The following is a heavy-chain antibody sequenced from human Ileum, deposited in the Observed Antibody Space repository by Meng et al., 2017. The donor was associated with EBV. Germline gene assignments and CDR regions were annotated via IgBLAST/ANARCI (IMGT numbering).Heavy chain of an antibody. CDR3: AVEGGKVGGH. CDR1: GGYFKSLL. CDR2: VAPVFTST. J-gene: IGHJ4*02. Sequence: QVQVVLSGAGANETGSCEDISCRSSGGYFKSLLFSSGRVLPGKGLEWMGRVAPVFTSTLYAKHFKDRVTITAAETTNTDFMESEDLEADYTAIFYCAVEGGKVGGHWGPGTLVTVSS. V-gene: IGHV1-69*18. D-gene: IGHD5-24*01.